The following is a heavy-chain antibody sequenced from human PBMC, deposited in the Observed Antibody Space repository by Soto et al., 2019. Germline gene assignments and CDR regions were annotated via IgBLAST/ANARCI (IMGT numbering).Heavy chain of an antibody. CDR1: GYTFTSYY. J-gene: IGHJ4*02. CDR2: INPSGGST. V-gene: IGHV1-46*01. CDR3: ARSLNYDYVRGSTTGVLDY. Sequence: GGPVKVSCKASGYTFTSYYMHWVRQAPGQGLEWMGIINPSGGSTSYAQKFQGRVTMTRDTSTSTVHMELSSLRSEDTAVYYCARSLNYDYVRGSTTGVLDYWGQGTLVTVSS. D-gene: IGHD3-16*01.